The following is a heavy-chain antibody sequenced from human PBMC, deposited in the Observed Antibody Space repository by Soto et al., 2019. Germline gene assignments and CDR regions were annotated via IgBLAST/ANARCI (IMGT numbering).Heavy chain of an antibody. J-gene: IGHJ3*01. CDR1: GFTFNYYW. CDR3: ARGSKGGFEL. D-gene: IGHD2-15*01. CDR2: IHSDGSST. Sequence: EVQLVESEGGLVQRGGSLRLSCAASGFTFNYYWMHWVRQAPGQGLVWVSHIHSDGSSTTYADSVKGRFTISRDNAKNTLYRQMNGLRAEDTGVYYLARGSKGGFELWGQGTTVTVSS. V-gene: IGHV3-74*01.